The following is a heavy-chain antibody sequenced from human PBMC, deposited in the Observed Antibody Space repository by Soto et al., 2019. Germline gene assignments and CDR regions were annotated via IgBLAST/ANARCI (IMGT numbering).Heavy chain of an antibody. CDR1: GGSISSYY. CDR3: ARVATTVTYFDY. CDR2: IYTSGST. J-gene: IGHJ4*02. Sequence: SGTLSLTCTVSGGSISSYYWSWIRQPAGKGLEWIGRIYTSGSTNYNPSLKSRVTMSVDTSKNQFSLKLSSVTAADTAVYYCARVATTVTYFDYWGQGTLVTSPQ. V-gene: IGHV4-4*07. D-gene: IGHD4-4*01.